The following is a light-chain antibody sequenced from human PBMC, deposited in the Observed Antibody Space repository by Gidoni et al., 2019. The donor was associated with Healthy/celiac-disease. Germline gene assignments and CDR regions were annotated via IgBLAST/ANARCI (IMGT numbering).Light chain of an antibody. CDR1: QSVSSSY. CDR2: GAS. V-gene: IGKV3-20*01. Sequence: IVFTQSPGTLSLSPGERATLPGRASQSVSSSYLAWYQQKPGQAPRLLIYGASSRATGIPDRFSGSGSGTDFTLTISRLEPEDFAGYYCQQYGSSPLTFGGXTKVEIK. CDR3: QQYGSSPLT. J-gene: IGKJ4*01.